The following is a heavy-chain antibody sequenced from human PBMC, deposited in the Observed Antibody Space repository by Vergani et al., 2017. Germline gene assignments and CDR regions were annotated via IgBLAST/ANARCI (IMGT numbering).Heavy chain of an antibody. D-gene: IGHD6-19*01. J-gene: IGHJ1*01. CDR2: IYYTGTT. CDR3: TXHGRSGWAGYFQH. CDR1: GGSIGSNSYY. V-gene: IGHV4-39*01. Sequence: QVQLQESGPGLVKPSETLSLTCTVSGGSIGSNSYYWGWIRQPPGKGLEWIGTIYYTGTTYYNEAHKSRLTISVDTSKNQFSLNLTSVTAADTAVYYCTXHGRSGWAGYFQHWGQGTLVTASS.